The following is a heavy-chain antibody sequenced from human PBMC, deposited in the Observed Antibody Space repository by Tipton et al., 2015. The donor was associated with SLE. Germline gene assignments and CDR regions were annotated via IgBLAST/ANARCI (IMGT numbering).Heavy chain of an antibody. Sequence: QLVQSGAEVKEPGESLKISCKATGYSFASYWIVWVRQMPGEGLEWMGIIYPGDSAARYSPSFQGQVTISSDKSITTAYLQWSSLKASDTAMYYCARARSFPAFFDYWGQGTLVTVSS. V-gene: IGHV5-51*03. CDR2: IYPGDSAA. CDR1: GYSFASYW. CDR3: ARARSFPAFFDY. J-gene: IGHJ4*02. D-gene: IGHD3-10*01.